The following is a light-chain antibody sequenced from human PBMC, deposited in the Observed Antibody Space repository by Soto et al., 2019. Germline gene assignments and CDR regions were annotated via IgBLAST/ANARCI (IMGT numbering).Light chain of an antibody. Sequence: SYELTQPPSVSVAPGKTARIPCGGNNIGSKSVHWYQQKPGQAPVLVIYYDSDRPSGIPERFSGSNSGNTATLTISRVEAGDEADYYCQVWDSSSAHPVFGGGTKVTVL. CDR1: NIGSKS. V-gene: IGLV3-21*04. CDR3: QVWDSSSAHPV. CDR2: YDS. J-gene: IGLJ3*02.